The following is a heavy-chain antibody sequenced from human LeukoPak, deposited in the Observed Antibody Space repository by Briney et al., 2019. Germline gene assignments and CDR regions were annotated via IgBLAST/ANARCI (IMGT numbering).Heavy chain of an antibody. D-gene: IGHD4-17*01. V-gene: IGHV4-34*01. CDR3: ARERGDYTFDY. J-gene: IGHJ4*02. Sequence: PSETLSLTCAVYGGSFSGYYWSWIRQPPGKGLEWIGEINHSGSTYYNPSLKSRVTISVDRSKNQFSLKLSSVTAADTAVYYCARERGDYTFDYWGQGTLVTVSS. CDR2: INHSGST. CDR1: GGSFSGYY.